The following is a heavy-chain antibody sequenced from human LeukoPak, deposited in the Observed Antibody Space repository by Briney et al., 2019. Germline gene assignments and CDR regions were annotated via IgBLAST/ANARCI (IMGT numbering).Heavy chain of an antibody. Sequence: SGPALLKPTQPLTLTFTFSGFSLTTSGMCVSWIRQPPGKALEWLARIDWDDDKYYSTSLKTRLTISKDTSKNQVVLRMTNMDPVDTATYYCARIKTVDVALDYWGQGTLVTVSS. CDR1: GFSLTTSGMC. CDR2: IDWDDDK. J-gene: IGHJ4*02. CDR3: ARIKTVDVALDY. D-gene: IGHD7-27*01. V-gene: IGHV2-70*11.